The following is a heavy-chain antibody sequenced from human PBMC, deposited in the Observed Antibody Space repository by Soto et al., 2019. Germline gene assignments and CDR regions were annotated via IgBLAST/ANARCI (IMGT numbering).Heavy chain of an antibody. V-gene: IGHV4-38-2*02. CDR3: ARDQAEIVLTRKDNKSDT. J-gene: IGHJ5*02. Sequence: PSETLSLTCAVSGYSISSGYYWGWLRQPPGKGLDWIGRIYHSGSTYSNPSLKSRVTISVDTSKHQFFLTLSSVTAADTAVYYCARDQAEIVLTRKDNKSDTGGQGTLVNVFS. CDR1: GYSISSGYY. CDR2: IYHSGST. D-gene: IGHD2-8*01.